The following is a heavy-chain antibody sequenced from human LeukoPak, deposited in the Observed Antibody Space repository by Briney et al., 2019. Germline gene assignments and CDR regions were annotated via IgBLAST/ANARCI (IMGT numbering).Heavy chain of an antibody. CDR2: ISSGSSTI. Sequence: GGSLRLSCAASGFTFTNYNMNWVRQTPGKGLEWVSHISSGSSTIYYTDSVKGRFTISRDNAKNSLYLQMNSLRDEDTAVYYCARGYYDSSGYLTFDYWGQGTLVTASS. V-gene: IGHV3-48*02. CDR1: GFTFTNYN. D-gene: IGHD3-22*01. J-gene: IGHJ4*02. CDR3: ARGYYDSSGYLTFDY.